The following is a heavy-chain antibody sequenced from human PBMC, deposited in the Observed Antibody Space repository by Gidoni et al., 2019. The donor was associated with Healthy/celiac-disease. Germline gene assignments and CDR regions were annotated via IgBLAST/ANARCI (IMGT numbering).Heavy chain of an antibody. CDR1: GYTFTSYA. Sequence: QVQLVQSGAEVKKPGASVKVSCQASGYTFTSYAMHWVRQAPGQRLEWMGWINAGNGNTKYSQKFQGRVTITRDTSASTAYMELSSLRSEDTAVYYCAGSVGVRGVERFDYWGQGTLVTVSS. D-gene: IGHD3-10*01. J-gene: IGHJ4*02. CDR2: INAGNGNT. CDR3: AGSVGVRGVERFDY. V-gene: IGHV1-3*01.